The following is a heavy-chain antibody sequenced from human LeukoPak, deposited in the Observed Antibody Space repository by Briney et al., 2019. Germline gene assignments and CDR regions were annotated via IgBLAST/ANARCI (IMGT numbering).Heavy chain of an antibody. CDR2: INAGNGNT. Sequence: ASVKVPCKASGYTFTSYAMHWVRQAPGQRLEWMGWINAGNGNTKYSQKFQGRVTITRDTSASTAYMELSSLRSEDTAVYYCAREDTAMAYFDYWGQGTLVTVSS. CDR1: GYTFTSYA. CDR3: AREDTAMAYFDY. D-gene: IGHD5-18*01. V-gene: IGHV1-3*01. J-gene: IGHJ4*02.